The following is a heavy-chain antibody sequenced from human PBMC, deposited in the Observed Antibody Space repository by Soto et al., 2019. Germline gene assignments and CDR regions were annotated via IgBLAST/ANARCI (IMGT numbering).Heavy chain of an antibody. J-gene: IGHJ4*02. V-gene: IGHV2-5*02. Sequence: SGPTLVNPAQTLTLTCTFSGFSLSSTRVAVGWIRQPPGKALEWLALIYWDDDKRYSPFLKSRLTITKDTSKNQMVLTMTNMDPVDTATYYCAHSVVAGLGYYFDYWGQGTLVTVSS. D-gene: IGHD6-19*01. CDR1: GFSLSSTRVA. CDR3: AHSVVAGLGYYFDY. CDR2: IYWDDDK.